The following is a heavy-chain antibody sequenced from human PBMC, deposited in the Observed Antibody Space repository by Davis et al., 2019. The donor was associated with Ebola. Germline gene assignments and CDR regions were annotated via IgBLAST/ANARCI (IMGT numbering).Heavy chain of an antibody. D-gene: IGHD3-3*01. Sequence: GGSLRLSCAASGFTFSSYTMSWVRQAPGKGLEWVANIKQDGSEKYYVDSVKGRFTISRDNAKNSLYLQMNSLRAEDTAVYYCARGGYYDFWSGYYPLFNYWGQGTLVTVSS. CDR2: IKQDGSEK. CDR3: ARGGYYDFWSGYYPLFNY. V-gene: IGHV3-7*03. J-gene: IGHJ4*02. CDR1: GFTFSSYT.